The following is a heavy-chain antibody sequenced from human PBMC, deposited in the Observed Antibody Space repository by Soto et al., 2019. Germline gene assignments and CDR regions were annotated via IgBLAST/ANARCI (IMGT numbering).Heavy chain of an antibody. Sequence: QVQLVESGGGVVQPGRSLRLSCAASGFTFSSYGMHWVRQAPGKGLEWVAVISYDGSNKYYGDSVKGRFTISRDNSKNALYLQMNSLRAKDTAVYFGANGKHCITTSCYFSSYGLDVWGRGNTVTVSS. CDR1: GFTFSSYG. V-gene: IGHV3-30*18. CDR2: ISYDGSNK. D-gene: IGHD2-2*01. CDR3: ANGKHCITTSCYFSSYGLDV. J-gene: IGHJ6*02.